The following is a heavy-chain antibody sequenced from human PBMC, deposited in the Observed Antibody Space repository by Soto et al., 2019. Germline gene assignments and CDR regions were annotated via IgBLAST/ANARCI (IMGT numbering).Heavy chain of an antibody. CDR3: ASPLSLGADY. D-gene: IGHD1-26*01. Sequence: EVQLLESGGTLAQPGESLRLSCAASGFIFSDYAMSWVRQAPGKGLEWVSGISGSGDTTNYAASVRGRFTISRDNSKGTLYLQMNILRAEDTPVYHCASPLSLGADYWGRGTLVTVSS. V-gene: IGHV3-23*01. CDR1: GFIFSDYA. J-gene: IGHJ4*02. CDR2: ISGSGDTT.